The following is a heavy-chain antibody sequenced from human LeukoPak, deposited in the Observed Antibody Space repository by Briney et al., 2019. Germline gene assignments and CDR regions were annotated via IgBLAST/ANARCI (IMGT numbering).Heavy chain of an antibody. CDR1: GGSISSYY. Sequence: SGTLSLTCTVSGGSISSYYWSWIRQPAGKGLEWIGRIYTSGSTNYNPSLKSRVTMSVDTSKNQFSLKLSSATAADTAVYYCARDKGSGWDFDYRGQGTLVSVSS. CDR3: ARDKGSGWDFDY. J-gene: IGHJ4*02. V-gene: IGHV4-4*07. CDR2: IYTSGST. D-gene: IGHD6-19*01.